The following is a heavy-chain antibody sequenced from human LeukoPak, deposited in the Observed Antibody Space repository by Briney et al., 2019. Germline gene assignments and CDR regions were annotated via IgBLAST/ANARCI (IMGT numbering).Heavy chain of an antibody. Sequence: GGSLRLSCAASGFAFSSYAMSWVRQAPGKGLEWVSAISGSGGSTYYADSVKGRFTISRDNSKNTLYLQMNSLRAEDTAVYYCAKTPTRITGTTLVAPWGQGTLVTVSS. CDR1: GFAFSSYA. CDR3: AKTPTRITGTTLVAP. CDR2: ISGSGGST. D-gene: IGHD1-7*01. J-gene: IGHJ5*02. V-gene: IGHV3-23*01.